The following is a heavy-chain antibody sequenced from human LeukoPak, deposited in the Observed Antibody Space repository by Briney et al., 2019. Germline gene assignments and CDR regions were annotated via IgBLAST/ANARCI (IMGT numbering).Heavy chain of an antibody. V-gene: IGHV3-74*01. Sequence: PGGSLRLSCAASGFTFSSYWMHWVRQAPGKGLVWVSRINSDGSSTSYADSVKGRFTISRDNAKNTLYLQMNSLRAEDTAVYYCAIVWHDSSGYYRHFDYWGQGTLVTVSS. J-gene: IGHJ4*02. CDR1: GFTFSSYW. D-gene: IGHD3-22*01. CDR3: AIVWHDSSGYYRHFDY. CDR2: INSDGSST.